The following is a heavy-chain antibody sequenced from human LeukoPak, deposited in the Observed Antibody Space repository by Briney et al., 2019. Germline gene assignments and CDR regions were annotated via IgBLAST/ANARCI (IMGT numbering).Heavy chain of an antibody. J-gene: IGHJ4*02. V-gene: IGHV3-30*02. CDR3: AKEGVVPAAHYYFDY. CDR1: GFSFSSYG. Sequence: GGSLRLSCAGSGFSFSSYGMHWVRQAPGKGLEWMAFIRSDGSNKYYADSVKGRFTISRDNSKNTLYLQMNSLRAEDTAVYYCAKEGVVPAAHYYFDYWGQGTLVTVSS. CDR2: IRSDGSNK. D-gene: IGHD2-2*01.